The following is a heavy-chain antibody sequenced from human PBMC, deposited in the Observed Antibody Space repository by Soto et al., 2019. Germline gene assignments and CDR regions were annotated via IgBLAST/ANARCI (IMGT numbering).Heavy chain of an antibody. CDR2: IIPIFGTA. D-gene: IGHD2-15*01. CDR1: GGTFSSYA. V-gene: IGHV1-69*13. Sequence: SVKVSFKASGGTFSSYAISWVRQAPGQGLEWMGGIIPIFGTANYAQKFQGRVTITADESTSTAYMELSSLRSEDTAVYYCARDPGSPGGYYGMDVGDQGTRVTVSS. J-gene: IGHJ6*02. CDR3: ARDPGSPGGYYGMDV.